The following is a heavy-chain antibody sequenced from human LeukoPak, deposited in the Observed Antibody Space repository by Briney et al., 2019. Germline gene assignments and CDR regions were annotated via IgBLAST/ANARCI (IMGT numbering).Heavy chain of an antibody. CDR2: ISGRDGRT. Sequence: GGSLRLSCEVSGLTFYTYAMSWVRQAPGRGLEWVSAISGRDGRTYYSDSVKGRFTISRDNSQNTLYLQMKTLRAEDTAVYYCSTSPSFGSSWYQFNYWGQGALVIVSS. V-gene: IGHV3-23*01. D-gene: IGHD6-13*01. J-gene: IGHJ4*02. CDR1: GLTFYTYA. CDR3: STSPSFGSSWYQFNY.